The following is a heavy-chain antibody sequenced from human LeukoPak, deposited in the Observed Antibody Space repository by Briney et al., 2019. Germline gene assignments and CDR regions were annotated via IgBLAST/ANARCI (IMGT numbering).Heavy chain of an antibody. CDR3: AKTISVTTEGYYYYYYGMDV. CDR1: GFTFSSYA. V-gene: IGHV3-48*01. J-gene: IGHJ6*02. Sequence: GGSLRLSCAASGFTFSSYAMNWVRLAPGKGLEWVSYISSSSSTIYYADSVKGRFTISRDNSKNTLYLQMNSLRAEDTAVYYCAKTISVTTEGYYYYYYGMDVWGQGTTVTVSS. CDR2: ISSSSSTI. D-gene: IGHD4-17*01.